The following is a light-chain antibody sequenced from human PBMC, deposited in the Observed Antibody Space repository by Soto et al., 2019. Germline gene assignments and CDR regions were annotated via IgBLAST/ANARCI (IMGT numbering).Light chain of an antibody. CDR1: SSNNGAGYD. V-gene: IGLV1-40*01. Sequence: QSVLTQPPSVSGAPGQRVTISCTGSSSNNGAGYDVHWYQQLPGTAPKLLIYGNSNRPSGVPDRFSGSKSGTSASLAITGLQAEDEADYYCQSYDSSLSGYVFGTGTKVNVL. J-gene: IGLJ1*01. CDR2: GNS. CDR3: QSYDSSLSGYV.